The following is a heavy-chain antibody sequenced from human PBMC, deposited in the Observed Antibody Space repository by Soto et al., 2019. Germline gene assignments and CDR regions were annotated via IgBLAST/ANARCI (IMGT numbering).Heavy chain of an antibody. D-gene: IGHD5-12*01. CDR3: AMVDATDIVAANYYYYGMDV. CDR2: ISAYNGNT. J-gene: IGHJ6*02. CDR1: GYTFTSYG. Sequence: ASVKVSCKASGYTFTSYGISWVRQAPGQGLEWMGWISAYNGNTNYAQKLQGRVTMTTDTSTSTAYMELRSLRSDDTAVYYCAMVDATDIVAANYYYYGMDVWGQGTTVTVSS. V-gene: IGHV1-18*01.